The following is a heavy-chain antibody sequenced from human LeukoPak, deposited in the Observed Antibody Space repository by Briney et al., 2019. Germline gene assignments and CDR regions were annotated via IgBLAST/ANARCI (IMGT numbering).Heavy chain of an antibody. CDR3: VRRAGYLDL. Sequence: SETLSLTCTVSGGSISSYYWSWIRQPPGKGLEWIGYIYYNGGTNYNPSLKSRVTISVGTSKNQFSLKLSSVTAADTAVYYCVRRAGYLDLWGQGTQVTVSS. D-gene: IGHD5-18*01. J-gene: IGHJ5*02. V-gene: IGHV4-59*01. CDR1: GGSISSYY. CDR2: IYYNGGT.